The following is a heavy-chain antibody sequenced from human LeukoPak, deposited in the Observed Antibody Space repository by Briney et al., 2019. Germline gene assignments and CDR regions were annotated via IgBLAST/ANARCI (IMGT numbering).Heavy chain of an antibody. CDR1: GFTFSSYW. V-gene: IGHV3-74*01. CDR2: INSDGSST. D-gene: IGHD3-22*01. CDR3: ARLTPYSYDSSF. J-gene: IGHJ4*02. Sequence: SGGSLRLSCASSGFTFSSYWMHWVRQAPGKGLVWVSRINSDGSSTSYADSVKGRFTISRDNAKNTLYLQMNSLRAEDTAVYYCARLTPYSYDSSFCGQGTLVTVSS.